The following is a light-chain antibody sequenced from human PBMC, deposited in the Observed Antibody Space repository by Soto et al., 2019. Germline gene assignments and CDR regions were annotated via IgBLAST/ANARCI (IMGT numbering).Light chain of an antibody. Sequence: IVLPQSPGTLSLSPGERAPLSCRASQSISSSYLAWYQQKPGQAPRLLIYGASNRATAIPDRFSGSGSGTDFTLTISRLEPEDFAVYYCQQYDDSPGTFGQGTKVDIK. CDR3: QQYDDSPGT. CDR1: QSISSSY. V-gene: IGKV3-20*01. CDR2: GAS. J-gene: IGKJ1*01.